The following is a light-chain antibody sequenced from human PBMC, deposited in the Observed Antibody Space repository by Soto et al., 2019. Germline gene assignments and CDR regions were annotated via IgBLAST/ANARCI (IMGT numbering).Light chain of an antibody. CDR3: QQSYSGPLT. J-gene: IGKJ4*01. CDR1: QSISSY. CDR2: AAS. Sequence: DIQMTQSPSSLSASVGDRVTITCRASQSISSYLNWYQQKPGKAPKVLIYAASSLQSGVPSRCSGIGSGTDFTLSISSLQPEDFATYYCQQSYSGPLTFGGGTKVEIK. V-gene: IGKV1-39*01.